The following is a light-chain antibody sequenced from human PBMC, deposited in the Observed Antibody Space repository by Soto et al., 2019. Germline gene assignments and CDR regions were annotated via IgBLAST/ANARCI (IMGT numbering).Light chain of an antibody. V-gene: IGLV2-14*01. J-gene: IGLJ1*01. Sequence: QSVLTQPASVSGSPGQSITISCTGISSDVGSYNYVSWYQQHPGKAPKLMIYEVSNRPSGVSNRFSGSKSGNTASLTISGLQAEDEADYYCSSYTSSSTYVFGTGTKLTVL. CDR2: EVS. CDR1: SSDVGSYNY. CDR3: SSYTSSSTYV.